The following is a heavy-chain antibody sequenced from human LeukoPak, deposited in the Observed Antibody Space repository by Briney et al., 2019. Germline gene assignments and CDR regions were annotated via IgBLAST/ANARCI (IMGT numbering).Heavy chain of an antibody. CDR3: APGYCSSSSCSHYFDY. CDR1: GLTFSSYS. V-gene: IGHV3-48*01. CDR2: ISVSSSTI. Sequence: GGSLRLSCAASGLTFSSYSMNWVRQAPGKGLEWLSYISVSSSTIYYADSVKGRFTISRDNAKNSLYLQMSSLRAEDTAVYYCAPGYCSSSSCSHYFDYWGQGTRVTVSS. J-gene: IGHJ4*02. D-gene: IGHD2-2*01.